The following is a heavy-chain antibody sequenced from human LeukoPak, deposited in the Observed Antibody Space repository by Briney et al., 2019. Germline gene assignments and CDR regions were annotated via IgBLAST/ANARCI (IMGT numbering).Heavy chain of an antibody. CDR3: ARDLRHHSGIAVSPFDY. Sequence: ASVKVSYKPSGYSFSRCYSLWVRQSPGQGLEWKGIINPSDDTTTHAQKFQGRVTMTSDTSTSTVYMELSSLRSEDTAVYYCARDLRHHSGIAVSPFDYWGQGTLVTVSS. CDR2: INPSDDTT. V-gene: IGHV1-46*01. J-gene: IGHJ4*02. CDR1: GYSFSRCY. D-gene: IGHD6-19*01.